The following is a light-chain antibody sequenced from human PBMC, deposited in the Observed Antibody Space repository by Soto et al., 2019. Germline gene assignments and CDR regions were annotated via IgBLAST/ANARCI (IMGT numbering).Light chain of an antibody. Sequence: EIVLTQSPGTLSLSPGERATLSCRASQSVSSNYLACYQQKPGQAPRLLIYGASDRATGIPDRFSGSGSGTDFTLTINRLEPEDFALYYCQQYGSSPPTFGQGTKVDIK. CDR2: GAS. V-gene: IGKV3-20*01. J-gene: IGKJ1*01. CDR1: QSVSSNY. CDR3: QQYGSSPPT.